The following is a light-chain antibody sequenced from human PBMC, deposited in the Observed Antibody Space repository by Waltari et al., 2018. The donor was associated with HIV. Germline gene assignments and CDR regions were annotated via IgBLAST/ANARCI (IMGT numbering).Light chain of an antibody. CDR2: DDA. Sequence: SYILTQSPSVSVAPGKTAKISCGGDNGGSKRVHWYQHKPGQATLWVIYDDAARHSGIHARFSGSNSGNTATLNITRVEVGDEADYYCQVWDFTTDHVVFGGGTTLTVL. J-gene: IGLJ3*02. V-gene: IGLV3-21*03. CDR1: NGGSKR. CDR3: QVWDFTTDHVV.